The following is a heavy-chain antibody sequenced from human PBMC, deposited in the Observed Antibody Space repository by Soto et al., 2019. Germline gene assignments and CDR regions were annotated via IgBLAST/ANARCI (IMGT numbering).Heavy chain of an antibody. J-gene: IGHJ4*02. CDR2: IYYSGST. V-gene: IGHV4-39*01. CDR3: VRHVGFWVNMVRGVIIKFDY. Sequence: SETLSLTCTVSGGSISSSSYYWGWIRQPPGKGLEWIGSIYYSGSTYYNPSLKSRVTISVDTSKNQFSLKLSSVTAADTAVYYFVRHVGFWVNMVRGVIIKFDYWGQGTLVTVSS. CDR1: GGSISSSSYY. D-gene: IGHD3-10*01.